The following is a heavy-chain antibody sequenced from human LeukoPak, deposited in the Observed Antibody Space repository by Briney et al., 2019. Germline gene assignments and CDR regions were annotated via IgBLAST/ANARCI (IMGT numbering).Heavy chain of an antibody. CDR1: GFTFSSYG. V-gene: IGHV3-30*18. J-gene: IGHJ1*01. CDR3: AKDRGWEQPQYFQH. D-gene: IGHD1-26*01. CDR2: ISYDGSNK. Sequence: QPGRSLRLSCAASGFTFSSYGKHWVRQAPGKGLEGVAVISYDGSNKYYADSVKGRFTISRDNSKNTLYLQMNSLRAEDTAVYYCAKDRGWEQPQYFQHWGQGTLVTVSS.